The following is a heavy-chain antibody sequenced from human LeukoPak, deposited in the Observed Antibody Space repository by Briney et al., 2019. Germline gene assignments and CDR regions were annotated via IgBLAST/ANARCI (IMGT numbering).Heavy chain of an antibody. CDR2: IRYDGSNK. CDR1: GFTLTRNH. J-gene: IGHJ4*02. V-gene: IGHV3-30*02. CDR3: AKGFLYQLLL. Sequence: GGSLRLSCAASGFTLTRNHMNWVRQAPGKGLEWVAFIRYDGSNKYYADSVKGRFTISRDNSKNTLYLQMNSLRAEDTAVYYCAKGFLYQLLLWGQGTLVTVSS. D-gene: IGHD2-2*01.